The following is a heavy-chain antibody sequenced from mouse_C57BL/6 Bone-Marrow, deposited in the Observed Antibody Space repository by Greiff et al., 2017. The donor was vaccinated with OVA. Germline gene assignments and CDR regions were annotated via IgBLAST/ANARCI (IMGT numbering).Heavy chain of an antibody. V-gene: IGHV10-1*01. D-gene: IGHD2-3*01. CDR3: VRHDVYWYFDV. CDR1: GFSFNTYA. Sequence: EVKVVESGGGLVQPKGSLKLSCAASGFSFNTYAMNWVRQAPGKGLEWVARIRSKSNNYATYYADSVKDSFTISRDDSESMLYLQMNNLKTEDTAMYYCVRHDVYWYFDVWGTGTTVTVSS. CDR2: IRSKSNNYAT. J-gene: IGHJ1*03.